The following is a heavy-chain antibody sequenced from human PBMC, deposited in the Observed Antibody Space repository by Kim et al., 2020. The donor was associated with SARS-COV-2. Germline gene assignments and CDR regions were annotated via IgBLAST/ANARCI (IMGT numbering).Heavy chain of an antibody. CDR1: GGSMTSYY. CDR3: ATYGGTSVRHYFDY. CDR2: IFYTGGT. D-gene: IGHD2-15*01. J-gene: IGHJ4*02. V-gene: IGHV4-59*01. Sequence: SETLSLTCTVSGGSMTSYYWSWIRQPPGKGLDWIAYIFYTGGTIYNPSLKSRVTISLDTSKNQFSLKLSSVTPADTAVYYCATYGGTSVRHYFDYWGQGT.